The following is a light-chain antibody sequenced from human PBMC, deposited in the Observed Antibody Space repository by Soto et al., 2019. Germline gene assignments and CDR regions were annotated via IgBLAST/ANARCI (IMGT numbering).Light chain of an antibody. CDR1: KLGDKY. Sequence: SYGLTQPPSVSMSPGQTASITCSGDKLGDKYACWYQQKPGQSPVLVIYQDSKRPSGIPERFSGSNSGNTATLTISGTQAMDEADYYCQAWDSSTWVFGGGTKLTVL. CDR3: QAWDSSTWV. J-gene: IGLJ3*02. CDR2: QDS. V-gene: IGLV3-1*01.